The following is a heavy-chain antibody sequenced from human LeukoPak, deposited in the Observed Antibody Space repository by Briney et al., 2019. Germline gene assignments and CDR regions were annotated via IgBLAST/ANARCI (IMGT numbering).Heavy chain of an antibody. Sequence: GESLKISCKGSGYSFTSYWIGWVRQMPGKGLEWMGIIYPGDSDTRYSPSFQGQVTISADKSISTAHLQWSSLKASDTAMYYCARGVYCGGDCYNWFDPWGQGTLVTVSS. V-gene: IGHV5-51*01. CDR2: IYPGDSDT. J-gene: IGHJ5*02. CDR3: ARGVYCGGDCYNWFDP. CDR1: GYSFTSYW. D-gene: IGHD2-21*02.